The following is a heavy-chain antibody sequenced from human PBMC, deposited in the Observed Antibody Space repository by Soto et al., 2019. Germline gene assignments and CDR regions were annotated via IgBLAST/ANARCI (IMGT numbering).Heavy chain of an antibody. Sequence: EVQLSESGGGLVQPGGSLRLSCAASGFTFSNYVMNWVRQAPGKGLEWVSTISYSADKTFYADSVKGRFTISRDNSRDTLFLQMNSLRPDDAAVYFCARRARTATTNWGAFDIWGQGTMVTVSS. CDR3: ARRARTATTNWGAFDI. J-gene: IGHJ3*02. CDR2: ISYSADKT. D-gene: IGHD1-7*01. V-gene: IGHV3-23*01. CDR1: GFTFSNYV.